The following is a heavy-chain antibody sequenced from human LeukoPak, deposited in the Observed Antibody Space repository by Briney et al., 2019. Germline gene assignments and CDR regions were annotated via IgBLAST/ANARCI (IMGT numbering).Heavy chain of an antibody. V-gene: IGHV4-4*07. Sequence: SETLSLTCTVSGGSISSYYWSWIRQPAGKGLEWIGRIYTSGSTNYNPSLKSRVTMSVDTSKNQFSLKLSSVTAADTAVYYCAREEEVITLGGVMEDPPLPLFDNWGQGTLVTVSS. CDR3: AREEEVITLGGVMEDPPLPLFDN. J-gene: IGHJ4*02. CDR2: IYTSGST. D-gene: IGHD3-16*01. CDR1: GGSISSYY.